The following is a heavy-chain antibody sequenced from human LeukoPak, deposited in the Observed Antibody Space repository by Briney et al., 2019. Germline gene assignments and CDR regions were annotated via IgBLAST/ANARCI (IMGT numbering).Heavy chain of an antibody. D-gene: IGHD5-18*01. CDR3: ARGDTAMVMFDY. J-gene: IGHJ4*02. Sequence: SETLSLTCAVYGGSFSGYYWSWIRQPPGKGLEWIGEINHSGSTNYNTSLKSRVTISVDTSKNQSSLKLSSVTAADTAVYYCARGDTAMVMFDYWGQGTLVTVSS. CDR1: GGSFSGYY. V-gene: IGHV4-34*01. CDR2: INHSGST.